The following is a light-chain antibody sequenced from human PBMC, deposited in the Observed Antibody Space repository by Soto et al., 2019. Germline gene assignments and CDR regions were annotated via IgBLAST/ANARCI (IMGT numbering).Light chain of an antibody. CDR2: HAS. J-gene: IGKJ4*01. Sequence: EIVMTQSPATLSVSPGERATLSCRASQSVSNNLAWYQQIPGQAPRLLIYHASTGATGIPARFSGSGSGTELTLTISSVQSEDFAVYYCQQYNEWPLTFGGGTKVEIK. CDR1: QSVSNN. CDR3: QQYNEWPLT. V-gene: IGKV3-15*01.